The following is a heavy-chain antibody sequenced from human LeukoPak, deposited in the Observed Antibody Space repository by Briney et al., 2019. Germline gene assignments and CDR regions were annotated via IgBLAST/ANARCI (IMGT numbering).Heavy chain of an antibody. Sequence: GGSLRLSCAASGFTFSSYAMSWVRQAPGKGLEWVSAISGSGGSTYYADSVKGRFTISRDNSKNTLYLQMNSLRAEDTAVYYWAKGTYCGDLFDYWGQGTLVTVSS. CDR3: AKGTYCGDLFDY. V-gene: IGHV3-23*01. CDR2: ISGSGGST. D-gene: IGHD4-17*01. J-gene: IGHJ4*02. CDR1: GFTFSSYA.